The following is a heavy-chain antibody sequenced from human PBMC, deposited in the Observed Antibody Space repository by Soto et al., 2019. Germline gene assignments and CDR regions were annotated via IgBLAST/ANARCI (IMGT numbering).Heavy chain of an antibody. CDR3: AKSAGWDIVVVPAAMPAWFDP. Sequence: GGSLRLSCAASGFTFSSYAMSWVRQAPGKGLEWVSAISGSGGSTYYADSVKGRFTISRDNSKNTLYLQMNSLRAEDTAVYYCAKSAGWDIVVVPAAMPAWFDPWGQGTLVTVSS. CDR2: ISGSGGST. D-gene: IGHD2-2*01. J-gene: IGHJ5*02. CDR1: GFTFSSYA. V-gene: IGHV3-23*01.